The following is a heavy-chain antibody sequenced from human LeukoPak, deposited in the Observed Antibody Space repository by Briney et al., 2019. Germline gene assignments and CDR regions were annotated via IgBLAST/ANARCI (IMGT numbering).Heavy chain of an antibody. J-gene: IGHJ4*02. D-gene: IGHD6-6*01. Sequence: GGSLRLSCSASGFIFSSYAMHWVRLAPGKGLEYVSAISSNGGSTYYADSVKGRFTISRDNSKNTLYLQMSSLRAEDTAIYYCVKDQSSSSPIYYFDYWGQGTLVTVSS. CDR1: GFIFSSYA. V-gene: IGHV3-64D*06. CDR2: ISSNGGST. CDR3: VKDQSSSSPIYYFDY.